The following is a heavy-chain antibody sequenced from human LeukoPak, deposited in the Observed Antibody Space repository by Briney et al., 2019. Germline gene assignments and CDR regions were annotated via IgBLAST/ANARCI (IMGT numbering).Heavy chain of an antibody. CDR1: GFTFSSYA. J-gene: IGHJ4*02. CDR2: ISYDGSNK. D-gene: IGHD3-10*01. CDR3: ARGPPEVWGEFSPFDY. Sequence: GGSLRLSCAASGFTFSSYAMHWVRQAPGKGLEWVAVISYDGSNKYYADSVKGRFTISRDNSKNTLYLQMNSLRAEDTAVYYCARGPPEVWGEFSPFDYWGQGTLVTVSS. V-gene: IGHV3-30-3*01.